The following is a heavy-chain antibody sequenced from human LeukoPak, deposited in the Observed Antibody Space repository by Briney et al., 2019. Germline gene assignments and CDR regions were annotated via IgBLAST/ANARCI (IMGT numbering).Heavy chain of an antibody. CDR3: ARRREGSSSVDS. D-gene: IGHD6-6*01. Sequence: SETLSLTCTDSADSISNSNYYWGWIRQPPGKGLEWIGSIYYSGSTYYNLSLKSRVIISLDTSKNQFSLKVTSVTAADTAVYYCARRREGSSSVDSWGQGTLVTVSS. CDR1: ADSISNSNYY. CDR2: IYYSGST. J-gene: IGHJ4*02. V-gene: IGHV4-39*01.